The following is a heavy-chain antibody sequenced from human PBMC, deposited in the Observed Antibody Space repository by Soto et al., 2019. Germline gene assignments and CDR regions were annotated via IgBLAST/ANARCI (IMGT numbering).Heavy chain of an antibody. CDR1: VVTISTDDYY. V-gene: IGHV4-30-4*01. J-gene: IGHJ5*02. CDR3: ASRIAAAGQWCPQVGSYP. Sequence: SETLSLTCTVSVVTISTDDYYWTWIRQPPGKGLAWIGYIYYSGSTYYNPSLKSPVTISVDTSTHQFSLNLSSVTAADTAVYYCASRIAAAGQWCPQVGSYPWGQGTLVTVSS. CDR2: IYYSGST. D-gene: IGHD6-13*01.